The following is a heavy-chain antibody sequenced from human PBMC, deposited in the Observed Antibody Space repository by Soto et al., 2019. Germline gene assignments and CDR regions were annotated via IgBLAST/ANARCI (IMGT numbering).Heavy chain of an antibody. CDR2: VNPNSGNT. V-gene: IGHV1-8*01. D-gene: IGHD5-12*01. CDR1: GYTFTSYD. CDR3: ARGDIVATSYYMDV. J-gene: IGHJ6*03. Sequence: GASVKVSCKASGYTFTSYDSNWVRQATGQGLEWMGWVNPNSGNTGYAQKFQGRLSMTTDTSISTAYMELSSLRSDDTAVYYCARGDIVATSYYMDVWDKGTTVTVSS.